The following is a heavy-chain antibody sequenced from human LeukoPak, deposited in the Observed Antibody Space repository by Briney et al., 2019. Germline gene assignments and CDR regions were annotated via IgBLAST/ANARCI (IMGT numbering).Heavy chain of an antibody. CDR2: ISSSSSTI. CDR1: GFTFSSYS. J-gene: IGHJ6*02. V-gene: IGHV3-48*01. D-gene: IGHD1/OR15-1a*01. CDR3: AEQRPTLYYYGMDV. Sequence: GGSLRLSCAASGFTFSSYSMNWVRQAPGKGLEWVSYISSSSSTIYYADSVKGRFTISRDNAKNSLYLQMNSLRAEDTAVYYCAEQRPTLYYYGMDVWGQGTTVTVSS.